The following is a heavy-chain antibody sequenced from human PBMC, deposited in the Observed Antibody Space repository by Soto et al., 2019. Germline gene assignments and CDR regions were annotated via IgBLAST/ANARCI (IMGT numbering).Heavy chain of an antibody. CDR3: ARVLRVTYYYYYYMDV. V-gene: IGHV4-34*01. CDR2: INHSGST. CDR1: GGSFSGYY. J-gene: IGHJ6*03. D-gene: IGHD2-21*02. Sequence: SETLSLTCAVFGGSFSGYYWSWIRQPPGKGLEWIGEINHSGSTNYNPSLKSRVTISVDTSKNQFSLKLSSVTAADTAVYYCARVLRVTYYYYYYMDVWGKGTTVTVSS.